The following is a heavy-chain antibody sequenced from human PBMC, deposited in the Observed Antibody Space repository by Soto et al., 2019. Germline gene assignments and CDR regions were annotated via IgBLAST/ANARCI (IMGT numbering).Heavy chain of an antibody. CDR1: GGTFSSYT. D-gene: IGHD6-19*01. V-gene: IGHV1-69*02. CDR2: IIPILGIA. Sequence: SVKVSCKASGGTFSSYTISWVRQAPGQGLEWMGRIIPILGIANYAQKFQGRVTITADKSTSTAYMELSSLRSEDTAVYDCRQWLVPQDAFDIWGQGTMVTVSS. J-gene: IGHJ3*02. CDR3: RQWLVPQDAFDI.